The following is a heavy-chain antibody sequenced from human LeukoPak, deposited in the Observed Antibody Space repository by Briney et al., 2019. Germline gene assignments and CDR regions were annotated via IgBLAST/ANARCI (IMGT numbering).Heavy chain of an antibody. CDR2: ISSSTSSI. V-gene: IGHV3-21*01. CDR1: GFTFSDYS. CDR3: ARLYDGSAYHADHFDY. J-gene: IGHJ4*02. D-gene: IGHD3-22*01. Sequence: GGSLRLSCAASGFTFSDYSMNWVRQAPGKGLEWVSSISSSTSSIYYADSVKGRFTISRDNAKNSLYLQMNSLRTEDTAVYYCARLYDGSAYHADHFDYWGQGTLVIVSS.